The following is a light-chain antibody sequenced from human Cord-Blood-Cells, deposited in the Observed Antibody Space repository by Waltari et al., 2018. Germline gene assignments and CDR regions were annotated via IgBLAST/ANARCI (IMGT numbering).Light chain of an antibody. CDR2: EGS. CDR3: CSYAGSSTYVV. V-gene: IGLV2-23*01. CDR1: SSDVGSYNL. Sequence: QSALTQPASVSGSPGQSITISCTGTSSDVGSYNLVSWYQQHPGKAPKRMIYEGSKRRSGVSNRFSGSESGNTASLTISGLQAEDEADYYCCSYAGSSTYVVFGGGTKLTVL. J-gene: IGLJ2*01.